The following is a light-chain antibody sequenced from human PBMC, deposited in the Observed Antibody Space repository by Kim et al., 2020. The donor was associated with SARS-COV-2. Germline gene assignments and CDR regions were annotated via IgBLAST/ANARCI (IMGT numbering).Light chain of an antibody. CDR2: GKN. V-gene: IGLV3-19*01. J-gene: IGLJ2*01. CDR3: NSRDSNDNVV. CDR1: SLRSYY. Sequence: SSELTQDPAVSVALGQTVSITCQGDSLRSYYATWYQQKPGQAPILVIYGKNNRPSGIPDRFSGSSSRNTASLTITGTQAGDEADYYCNSRDSNDNVVFGGGTQLTVL.